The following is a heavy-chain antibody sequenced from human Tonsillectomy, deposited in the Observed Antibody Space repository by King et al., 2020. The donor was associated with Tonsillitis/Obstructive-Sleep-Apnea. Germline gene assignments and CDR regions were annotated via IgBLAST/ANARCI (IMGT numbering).Heavy chain of an antibody. Sequence: VQLVESGGGLVQPGGSLRLSCAASGFTFSSYAMSWVRQAPGKGLEWVAAISGCGVSTYYADSVKGRFTISRDNSKNTLYLQMNSLRAEETAVYYCAKENDFWSGYTDYWGQGTLVTVSS. CDR2: ISGCGVST. V-gene: IGHV3-23*04. D-gene: IGHD3-3*01. J-gene: IGHJ4*02. CDR1: GFTFSSYA. CDR3: AKENDFWSGYTDY.